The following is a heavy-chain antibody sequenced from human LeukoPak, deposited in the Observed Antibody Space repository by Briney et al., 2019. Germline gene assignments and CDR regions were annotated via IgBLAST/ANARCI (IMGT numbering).Heavy chain of an antibody. CDR3: ARGGYYYDSSGLHY. V-gene: IGHV4-34*01. CDR1: GGSFSGYY. CDR2: INHSGST. D-gene: IGHD3-22*01. Sequence: SETLSLTCAVYGGSFSGYYWSWIRQPPGKGPEWIGEINHSGSTNYNPSLKSRVTISVDTSKNQFSLKLSSVTAADTAVYYCARGGYYYDSSGLHYWGQGTLVTVSS. J-gene: IGHJ4*02.